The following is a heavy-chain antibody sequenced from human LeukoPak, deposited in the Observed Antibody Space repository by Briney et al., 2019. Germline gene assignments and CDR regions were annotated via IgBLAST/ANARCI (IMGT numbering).Heavy chain of an antibody. Sequence: SETLSLTCCVSNGSINSYHWIWIRQPAGKGLEWIGRVHISGSTNYNPSLRSRVAISADKSKNQFSLKLISVTAADTAVYYCARDDSSRDDSGGYHYCGQGVLVTVSS. CDR1: NGSINSYH. J-gene: IGHJ4*02. CDR2: VHISGST. D-gene: IGHD3-22*01. V-gene: IGHV4-4*07. CDR3: ARDDSSRDDSGGYHY.